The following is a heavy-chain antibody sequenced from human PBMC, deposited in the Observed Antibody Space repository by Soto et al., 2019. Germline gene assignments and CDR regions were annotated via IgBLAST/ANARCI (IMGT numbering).Heavy chain of an antibody. Sequence: GASVKVSCKASGYTSTSYDINWVRQATGQGLEWMGWMNPNSGNTGYAQKFQGRVTMTRNTSISTAYMELSSLRSEDMAVYYCARGSISQYYYYYGMDVWGQGTTVTVSS. V-gene: IGHV1-8*01. CDR3: ARGSISQYYYYYGMDV. CDR1: GYTSTSYD. CDR2: MNPNSGNT. J-gene: IGHJ6*02.